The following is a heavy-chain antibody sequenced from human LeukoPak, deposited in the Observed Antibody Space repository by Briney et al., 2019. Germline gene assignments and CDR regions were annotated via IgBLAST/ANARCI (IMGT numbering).Heavy chain of an antibody. V-gene: IGHV1-3*01. CDR3: AAPPTAWPSIFGFDI. CDR1: GYTFTSYY. CDR2: INAGNGNT. Sequence: GASVKVSCKASGYTFTSYYMHWVRQAPGQGLEWMGWINAGNGNTKYSQKFQGRVTITRDTSASTAYMELSSLRSEDTAVYYCAAPPTAWPSIFGFDIWGQGTMVTVSS. D-gene: IGHD3-3*02. J-gene: IGHJ3*02.